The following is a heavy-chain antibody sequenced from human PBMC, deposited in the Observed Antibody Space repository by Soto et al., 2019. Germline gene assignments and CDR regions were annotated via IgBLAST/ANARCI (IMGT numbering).Heavy chain of an antibody. D-gene: IGHD1-26*01. CDR1: GYTFTSYG. Sequence: ASVKVSCKASGYTFTSYGISWVRQAPGQGLEWMRWISAYNGNTNYAQKLQGRVTITTVTTTSPAYMERRSLRSHDTDVYYWARPQIVGATLAPNSVAYGYWG. J-gene: IGHJ4*01. CDR2: ISAYNGNT. CDR3: ARPQIVGATLAPNSVAYGY. V-gene: IGHV1-18*01.